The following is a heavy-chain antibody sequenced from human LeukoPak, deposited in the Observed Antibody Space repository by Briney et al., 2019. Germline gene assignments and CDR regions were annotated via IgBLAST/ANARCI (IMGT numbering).Heavy chain of an antibody. V-gene: IGHV5-51*01. CDR3: ARAGAMVRGVIITLADY. CDR2: IYPGDSDT. D-gene: IGHD3-10*01. Sequence: GESLKISCKGSGYSFTSYWIGWARQMPGKGLEWMGIIYPGDSDTRYSPSFQGQVTISADKSISTAYLQWSSLKASDTAMYYCARAGAMVRGVIITLADYWGQGTLVTVSS. CDR1: GYSFTSYW. J-gene: IGHJ4*02.